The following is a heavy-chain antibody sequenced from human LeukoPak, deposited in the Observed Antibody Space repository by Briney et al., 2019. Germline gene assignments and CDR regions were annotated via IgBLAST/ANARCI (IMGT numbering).Heavy chain of an antibody. D-gene: IGHD5-12*01. CDR3: AKRGSGRYFDY. CDR1: GFTFSSYG. CDR2: VNSGSSST. Sequence: GGSLRLSCAASGFTFSSYGMHWLRQAPGRGLEWVSVVNSGSSSTFYADSVKGRFTIHRDNHENTVYVQMNSLRAEDAAVYYCAKRGSGRYFDYWGQGTLVTVSS. V-gene: IGHV3-NL1*01. J-gene: IGHJ4*02.